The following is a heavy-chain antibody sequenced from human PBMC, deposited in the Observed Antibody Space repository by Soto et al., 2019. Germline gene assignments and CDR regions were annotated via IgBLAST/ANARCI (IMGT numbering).Heavy chain of an antibody. CDR2: INSDGSST. V-gene: IGHV3-74*01. J-gene: IGHJ6*02. CDR1: GSTFSNYC. Sequence: GGSLRLSCAVSGSTFSNYCMHWVLQAPGKGLVWVSHINSDGSSTNYADFVKGRFTIARDNAKNTVYLQMNSLRAEDTAVYYCARDRSYSLDVWGQGATVTVSS. CDR3: ARDRSYSLDV.